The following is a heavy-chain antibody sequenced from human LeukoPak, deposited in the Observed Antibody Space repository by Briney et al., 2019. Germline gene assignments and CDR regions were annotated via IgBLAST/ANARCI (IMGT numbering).Heavy chain of an antibody. Sequence: GGSLRLSCAASGFTFSSYGMHWVRQAPGKGLEWVPVIYSGGSTYYADSVKGRFTISRDNSKNTLYLQMNSLRAEDTAVYYCAKIPTHYDILTGEVYYFDYWGQGTLVTVSS. CDR2: IYSGGST. V-gene: IGHV3-NL1*01. CDR3: AKIPTHYDILTGEVYYFDY. CDR1: GFTFSSYG. D-gene: IGHD3-9*01. J-gene: IGHJ4*02.